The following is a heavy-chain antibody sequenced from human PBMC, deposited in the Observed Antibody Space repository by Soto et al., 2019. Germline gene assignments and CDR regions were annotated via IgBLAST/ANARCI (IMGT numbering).Heavy chain of an antibody. V-gene: IGHV5-51*01. CDR3: ARLHSNWFDF. CDR1: GYSFTSFR. CDR2: INPVDSDT. J-gene: IGHJ5*01. Sequence: GESLKISCEGSGYSFTSFRIGWVRQMPGKGLEWMGLINPVDSDTRYSPSFQGQVTFSADKSISTAYLQWSSLKASDTAMYYCARLHSNWFDFWGQGTLVTVSS. D-gene: IGHD4-4*01.